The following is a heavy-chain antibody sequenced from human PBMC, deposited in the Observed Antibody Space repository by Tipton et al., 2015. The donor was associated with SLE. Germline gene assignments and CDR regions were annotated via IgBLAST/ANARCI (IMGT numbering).Heavy chain of an antibody. J-gene: IGHJ6*03. Sequence: TLSLTCAVDGGSLSGYYWSWIRQPPGKGLEWIGRKFYSGSTFYNPSLKSRVTISVDTSKNQFSLRLSSVTAADTAVYYCARRGYSYGHFMDVWGKGTTVTVSS. CDR3: ARRGYSYGHFMDV. CDR2: KFYSGST. CDR1: GGSLSGYY. D-gene: IGHD5-18*01. V-gene: IGHV4-34*12.